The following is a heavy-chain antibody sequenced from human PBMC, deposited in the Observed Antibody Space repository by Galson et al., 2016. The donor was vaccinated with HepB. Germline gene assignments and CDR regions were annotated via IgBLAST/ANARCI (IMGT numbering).Heavy chain of an antibody. CDR1: GFTFRSNN. D-gene: IGHD6-13*01. CDR3: ARVREQQLLDAFDI. Sequence: SLRLSCAASGFTFRSNNMNWVRQAPGKGLEWVSSISSGSSYIYYADSVKGRFTISRDNAKNSLYPQMNSPRAEDTAVYYCARVREQQLLDAFDIWGQGTMVTVSS. CDR2: ISSGSSYI. J-gene: IGHJ3*02. V-gene: IGHV3-21*01.